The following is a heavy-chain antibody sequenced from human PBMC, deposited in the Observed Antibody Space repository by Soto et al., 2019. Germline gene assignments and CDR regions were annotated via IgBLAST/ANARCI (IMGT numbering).Heavy chain of an antibody. D-gene: IGHD5-18*01. CDR1: GFTVSSNY. J-gene: IGHJ6*02. Sequence: GGSLRLSCAASGFTVSSNYMSWVRQAPGKGLEWVSVIYSGGSTYYADSVKGRFTISRDNSKNTLYLQMNSLRAEDTAVYYCARENTAMAHYYYYGMDVWGQGXTVTVSS. V-gene: IGHV3-53*01. CDR2: IYSGGST. CDR3: ARENTAMAHYYYYGMDV.